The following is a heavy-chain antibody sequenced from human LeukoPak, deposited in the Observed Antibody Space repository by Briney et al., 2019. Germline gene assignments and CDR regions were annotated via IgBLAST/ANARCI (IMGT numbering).Heavy chain of an antibody. CDR3: ARVVVPATHGLDY. CDR2: ISYDGYNK. Sequence: GRSLRLSCAAPGSTFSNYAMHWVRQAPGKGLEWVAVISYDGYNKYYADSVKGRFTISRDNSKNTLYLQMNSLRAEDTAVYYCARVVVPATHGLDYWGQEPLVPVSS. J-gene: IGHJ4*02. V-gene: IGHV3-30*04. D-gene: IGHD2-21*01. CDR1: GSTFSNYA.